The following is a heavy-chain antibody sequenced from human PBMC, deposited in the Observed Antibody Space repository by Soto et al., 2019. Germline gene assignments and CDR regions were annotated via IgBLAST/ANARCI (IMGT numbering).Heavy chain of an antibody. CDR3: ARGRGGFDA. J-gene: IGHJ5*02. CDR2: INHSGNT. V-gene: IGHV4-34*01. Sequence: PSETLSLTCAVYGASLSDNYCNWLHQPPGKGLEWIGEINHSGNTNYNPSLRSRVTISIDTSKNQLSLNLRSVSAADTAVYYCARGRGGFDAWGQGTPVTVSS. CDR1: GASLSDNY.